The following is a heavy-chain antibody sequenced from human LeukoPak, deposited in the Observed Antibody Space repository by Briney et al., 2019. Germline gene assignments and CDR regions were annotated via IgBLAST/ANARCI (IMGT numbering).Heavy chain of an antibody. V-gene: IGHV4-4*07. CDR1: GGSFTNYY. Sequence: PSETLSLTCTVSGGSFTNYYWSWIRQPAGEGLEWIGHINTKGSTSSNPSLKSPVIMSVDTSKNQFSLKLTSVTAADTAVYYCARGGSLIGRGNWFDPWGQGTLVTVSS. J-gene: IGHJ5*02. CDR2: INTKGST. D-gene: IGHD3-22*01. CDR3: ARGGSLIGRGNWFDP.